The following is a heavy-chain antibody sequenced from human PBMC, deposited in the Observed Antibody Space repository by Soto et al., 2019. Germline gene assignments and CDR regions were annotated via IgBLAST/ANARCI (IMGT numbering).Heavy chain of an antibody. CDR1: GHTFTGHH. Sequence: ASVKVSCKASGHTFTGHHMHWVRQAPGQGLEWMGLIDLDIGDTKYAQKFQGRVASTSDTSITTAYMELRGLRSDDTAVYYCAPETTGTEGFDYWGQGTLVTVSS. J-gene: IGHJ4*02. D-gene: IGHD3-10*01. V-gene: IGHV1-2*02. CDR2: IDLDIGDT. CDR3: APETTGTEGFDY.